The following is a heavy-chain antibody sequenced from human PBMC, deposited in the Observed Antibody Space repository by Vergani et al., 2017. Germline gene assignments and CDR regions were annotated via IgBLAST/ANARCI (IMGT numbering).Heavy chain of an antibody. CDR3: ARGVSYDSSGYYDGTVDY. CDR2: ISAYNGNT. Sequence: QVQLVQSGAEVKKPGASVKVSCKASGYTFTSYGISWVRQAPGQGLEWMGLISAYNGNTNYAQKLQGRVTMTTDTSTSTAYMELRSLRSDDTAVYYCARGVSYDSSGYYDGTVDYGGQGTLVTVSS. D-gene: IGHD3-22*01. V-gene: IGHV1-18*01. CDR1: GYTFTSYG. J-gene: IGHJ4*02.